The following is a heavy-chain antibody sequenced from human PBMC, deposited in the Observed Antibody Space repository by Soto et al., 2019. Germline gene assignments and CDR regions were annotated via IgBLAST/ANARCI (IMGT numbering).Heavy chain of an antibody. D-gene: IGHD6-6*01. V-gene: IGHV1-2*04. CDR3: AREVRPDSLYGMDV. J-gene: IGHJ6*02. CDR1: GYTFTGYY. Sequence: ASVKVSYKASGYTFTGYYIHWVRQAPGQGLEWMGWINPNGGGTNYAQKFQDWVTMTRDTSISTAYMELTRLTSDDTAVYYCAREVRPDSLYGMDVWGQGTTVTVSS. CDR2: INPNGGGT.